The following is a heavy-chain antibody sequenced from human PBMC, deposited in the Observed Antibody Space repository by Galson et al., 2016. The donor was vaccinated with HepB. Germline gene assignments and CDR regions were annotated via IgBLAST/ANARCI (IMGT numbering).Heavy chain of an antibody. CDR3: ARVQGRGFIMLNF. Sequence: SCKASGYPFTSYDINWVRQATGQGLEWTGWMNPNSGDTDYAQKFQGRVTMTRDTSISTAYMELTSLRSEDAAVYYCARVQGRGFIMLNFWGQGTLVTVSS. V-gene: IGHV1-8*01. CDR1: GYPFTSYD. D-gene: IGHD3-10*01. CDR2: MNPNSGDT. J-gene: IGHJ1*01.